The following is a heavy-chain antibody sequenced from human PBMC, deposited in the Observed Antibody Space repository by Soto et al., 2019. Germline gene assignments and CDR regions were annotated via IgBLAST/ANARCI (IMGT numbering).Heavy chain of an antibody. J-gene: IGHJ5*02. CDR1: GFTFSSAA. Sequence: VQILESGGSLVQPGGSLRLSFAASGFTFSSAAMNWVRQAPGKGLEWVSIISGSDSRTYYADSVKGRFTISRDNSTNTLYLDMNSLRAEDTAVYYCAKSLDIHDKNWFDPWGQGTLVTVSS. CDR2: ISGSDSRT. V-gene: IGHV3-23*01. CDR3: AKSLDIHDKNWFDP. D-gene: IGHD1-1*01.